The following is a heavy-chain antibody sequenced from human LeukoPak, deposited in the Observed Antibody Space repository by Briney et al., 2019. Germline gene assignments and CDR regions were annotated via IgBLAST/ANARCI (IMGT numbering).Heavy chain of an antibody. CDR3: AKDLWFGELMASPFDY. CDR1: GFTSSSYA. Sequence: GGSLRLSCAASGFTSSSYAMSWVRQAPGKGLEWVSAISGSGGSTYYADSVKGRFTISRDNSKNTLYLQMNSLRAEDTAVYYCAKDLWFGELMASPFDYWGQGTLVTVSS. J-gene: IGHJ4*02. D-gene: IGHD3-10*01. CDR2: ISGSGGST. V-gene: IGHV3-23*01.